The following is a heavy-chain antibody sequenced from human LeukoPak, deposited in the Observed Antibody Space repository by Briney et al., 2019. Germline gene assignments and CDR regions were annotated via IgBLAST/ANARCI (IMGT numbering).Heavy chain of an antibody. CDR3: ARHVVEWIAARPWDFDY. CDR1: GYSISSGYY. Sequence: SETLSLTCAVSGYSISSGYYWGWIRQPPGKGLEWIWSIYHSGSTYYNPSLKSRVTISVDTSKNQFSLKLSSVTAADTAVYYCARHVVEWIAARPWDFDYWGQGTLVTVSS. J-gene: IGHJ4*02. CDR2: IYHSGST. V-gene: IGHV4-38-2*01. D-gene: IGHD6-6*01.